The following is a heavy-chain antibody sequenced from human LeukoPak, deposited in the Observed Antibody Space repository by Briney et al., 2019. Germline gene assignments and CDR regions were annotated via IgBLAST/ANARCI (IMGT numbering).Heavy chain of an antibody. V-gene: IGHV3-48*03. J-gene: IGHJ6*03. CDR1: GFTFSSYE. Sequence: GSLRLSCAASGFTFSSYEMNWVRQAPGKGLEWVSYIRSDASTINYADSVKGRFTISRDNAKNSLYLQMNSLRAEDTAVYYCARVRLGSMVRGGHYYYYYYMDVWGKGTTVTISS. D-gene: IGHD3-10*01. CDR2: IRSDASTI. CDR3: ARVRLGSMVRGGHYYYYYYMDV.